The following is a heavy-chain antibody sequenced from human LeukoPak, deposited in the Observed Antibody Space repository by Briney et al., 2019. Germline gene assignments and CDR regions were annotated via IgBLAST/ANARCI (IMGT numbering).Heavy chain of an antibody. CDR2: GTHDGVT. CDR1: GGSLSGNY. V-gene: IGHV4-34*01. CDR3: ARGLNILDY. J-gene: IGHJ4*02. Sequence: SETLSLTCAVHGGSLSGNYWSWIRQPPGKGLEWIGQGTHDGVTNYNPSLKSRVTVSVDTPRNQVSLTVTSLTAADTAVYYCARGLNILDYWGQGTLVTVSS.